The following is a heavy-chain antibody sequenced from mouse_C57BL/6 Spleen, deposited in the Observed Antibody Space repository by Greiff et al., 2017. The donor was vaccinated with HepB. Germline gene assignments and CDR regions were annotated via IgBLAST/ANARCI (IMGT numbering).Heavy chain of an antibody. J-gene: IGHJ4*01. V-gene: IGHV5-6*01. CDR3: ARDYYGSSPYYYAMDY. CDR2: ISSGGSYT. D-gene: IGHD1-1*01. Sequence: EVKLQESGGDLVKPGGSLKLSCAASGFTFSSYGMSWVRQTPDKRLEWVATISSGGSYTYYPDSVKGRFTISRDNAKNTLYLQMSSLKSEDTAMYYCARDYYGSSPYYYAMDYWGQGTSVTVSS. CDR1: GFTFSSYG.